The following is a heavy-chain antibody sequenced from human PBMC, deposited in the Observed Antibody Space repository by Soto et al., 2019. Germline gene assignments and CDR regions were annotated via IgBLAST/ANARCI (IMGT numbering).Heavy chain of an antibody. V-gene: IGHV4-59*01. CDR3: ARVCPLFVRQLVPDHAAFGGVKYYFDY. Sequence: SETLSLTCTVSGGSISSYYWSWIRQPPGKGLEWIGYIYYSGSTNYNPALKSRVTISVDTSKNQFSLKLSSVTAADTPVYYCARVCPLFVRQLVPDHAAFGGVKYYFDYWGQGTLVTVSS. CDR2: IYYSGST. CDR1: GGSISSYY. J-gene: IGHJ4*02. D-gene: IGHD3-16*01.